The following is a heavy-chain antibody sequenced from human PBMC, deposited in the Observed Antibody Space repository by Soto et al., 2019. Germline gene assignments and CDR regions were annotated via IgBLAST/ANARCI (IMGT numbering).Heavy chain of an antibody. Sequence: SETLSLTCAVYGGSFSGYYWSWIRQPPGKGLEWIGEINHSGSTDYNPSLKSRVTISVDTSKNQFSLKLSSVTAADTAVYYCARTYYDFWSGYYLYNWFDPWGQGTLVTVSS. CDR2: INHSGST. V-gene: IGHV4-34*01. J-gene: IGHJ5*02. D-gene: IGHD3-3*01. CDR1: GGSFSGYY. CDR3: ARTYYDFWSGYYLYNWFDP.